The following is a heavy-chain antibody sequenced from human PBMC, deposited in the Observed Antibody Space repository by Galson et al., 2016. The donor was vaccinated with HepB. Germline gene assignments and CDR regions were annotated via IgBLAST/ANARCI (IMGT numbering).Heavy chain of an antibody. V-gene: IGHV3-23*01. CDR2: IDGPTPNT. Sequence: SLRLSCAASGFTFRNYALSWVRRAPGKGLEWVSHIDGPTPNTHYADSVRGRFSIYRDNSRDTLYLQMDSLTAEDSAIYYCTTWLSPHFDSLGQGTRVTGSS. CDR3: TTWLSPHFDS. J-gene: IGHJ4*02. CDR1: GFTFRNYA. D-gene: IGHD6-19*01.